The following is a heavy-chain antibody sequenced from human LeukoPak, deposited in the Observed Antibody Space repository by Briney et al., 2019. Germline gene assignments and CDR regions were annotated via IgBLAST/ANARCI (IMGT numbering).Heavy chain of an antibody. D-gene: IGHD3-22*01. CDR3: ARDPKYYYDSSGYYYEMGAFDI. V-gene: IGHV4-31*03. CDR2: TYYSGST. J-gene: IGHJ3*02. CDR1: GGSISSGGYY. Sequence: SSETLSLTCTVSGGSISSGGYYWSWIRQHPGKGLEWIGYTYYSGSTYYNPSLKSRVTISVDTSKNQFSLKLSSVTAADTAVYYCARDPKYYYDSSGYYYEMGAFDIWGQGTMVTVSS.